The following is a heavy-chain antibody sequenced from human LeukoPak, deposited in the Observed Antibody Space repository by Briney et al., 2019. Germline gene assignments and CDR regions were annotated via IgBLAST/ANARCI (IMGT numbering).Heavy chain of an antibody. V-gene: IGHV3-33*06. CDR1: GFAFNSYV. CDR2: IWFDGSHE. J-gene: IGHJ3*01. Sequence: GRSLRLSCAASGFAFNSYVIHWVRQAPGKGLEWVAIIWFDGSHEDYVDSVRGRFTISRDNSRNTMYLQMNSLRVEDTALYFCAKEVAFGAGAYDVWGQGTRVTVSS. CDR3: AKEVAFGAGAYDV. D-gene: IGHD3-10*01.